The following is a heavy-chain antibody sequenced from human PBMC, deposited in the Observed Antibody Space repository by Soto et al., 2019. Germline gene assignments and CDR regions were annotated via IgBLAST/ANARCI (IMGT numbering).Heavy chain of an antibody. V-gene: IGHV1-2*02. Sequence: ASVKVSCKASGYTFTGYYIHWVRQAPGQGLEWMGWINPNSGGTNYAQKFQGRVTMTRDTSISTAYMELSRLRSDDTAVYYCARDPHSSGWLDAFVIWGQGIMVTL. D-gene: IGHD6-19*01. CDR2: INPNSGGT. CDR1: GYTFTGYY. CDR3: ARDPHSSGWLDAFVI. J-gene: IGHJ3*02.